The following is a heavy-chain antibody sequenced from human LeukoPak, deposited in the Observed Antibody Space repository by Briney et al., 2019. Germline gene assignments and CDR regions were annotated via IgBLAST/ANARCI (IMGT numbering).Heavy chain of an antibody. J-gene: IGHJ5*02. V-gene: IGHV3-7*01. CDR3: AKGRDWFDP. Sequence: PGGSLRLSCAASGFSFSSYWMSWVRQAPGKGLEWVATIKQDGSEKYYVDSVKGRFTISRDNAKKSLYLQMTTPRVEDTAVYYCAKGRDWFDPWGQGTLVTVSS. CDR1: GFSFSSYW. CDR2: IKQDGSEK.